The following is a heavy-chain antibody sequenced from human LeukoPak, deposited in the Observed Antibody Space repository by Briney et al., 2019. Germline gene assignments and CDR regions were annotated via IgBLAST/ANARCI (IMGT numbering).Heavy chain of an antibody. Sequence: TSETLSLTCTVSGGSITSDYWSWIRQPAGKGLEWIGYISYSGSTSYDPSLKSRVTISGDSSKKQFSLKLSSVTAADTAVYYCARFYYDSRGYWYYFDYWGQGTLVTVSS. J-gene: IGHJ4*02. V-gene: IGHV4-59*08. CDR1: GGSITSDY. D-gene: IGHD3-22*01. CDR2: ISYSGST. CDR3: ARFYYDSRGYWYYFDY.